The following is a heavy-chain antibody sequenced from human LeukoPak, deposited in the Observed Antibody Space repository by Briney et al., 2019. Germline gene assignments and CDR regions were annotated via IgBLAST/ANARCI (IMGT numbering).Heavy chain of an antibody. J-gene: IGHJ4*02. Sequence: ASVKVSCKASGYTFTGYYMHWVRQAPGQGLEWMGWINPNSGGTNYAQKFQGRVTMTRDTSISTAYMELSSLRSEDTAVYYCARLAEKWSGIDYWGQGTLVTVSS. CDR1: GYTFTGYY. D-gene: IGHD3-10*01. CDR3: ARLAEKWSGIDY. V-gene: IGHV1-2*02. CDR2: INPNSGGT.